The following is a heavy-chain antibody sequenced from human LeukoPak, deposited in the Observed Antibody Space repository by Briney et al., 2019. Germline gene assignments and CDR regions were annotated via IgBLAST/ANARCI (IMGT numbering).Heavy chain of an antibody. CDR3: ARAVPGGYYSQGDGFDI. CDR1: AGSISSYY. J-gene: IGHJ3*02. Sequence: SETLSLTCTVSAGSISSYYWSWIRQPPGKGLEWIGYVYYSGTTKYSPSLKSRVTISVDTSKNQFSLKLSSVTAADTAVYYCARAVPGGYYSQGDGFDIWGQGTMVTVSS. D-gene: IGHD3-3*01. CDR2: VYYSGTT. V-gene: IGHV4-59*01.